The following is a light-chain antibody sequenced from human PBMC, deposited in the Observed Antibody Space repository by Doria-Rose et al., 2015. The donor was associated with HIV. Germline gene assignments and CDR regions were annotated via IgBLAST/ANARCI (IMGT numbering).Light chain of an antibody. CDR2: DGS. Sequence: TQSPGTLSLSPGGRATLSCRTSQSSSSTYLAWYQQKPGPAPSLLIYDGSTRATGIPDRFSASGSGTDFTLTINRLEPEDFALYYCHQYGTSWTFGQGTKVEI. CDR1: QSSSSTY. J-gene: IGKJ1*01. CDR3: HQYGTSWT. V-gene: IGKV3-20*01.